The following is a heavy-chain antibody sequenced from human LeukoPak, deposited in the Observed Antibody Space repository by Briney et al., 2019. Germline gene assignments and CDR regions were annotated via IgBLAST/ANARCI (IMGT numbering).Heavy chain of an antibody. V-gene: IGHV3-23*01. CDR1: GFTFSSYA. J-gene: IGHJ4*02. D-gene: IGHD2-15*01. Sequence: HSGGSLRLSCAASGFTFSSYAMSWVRQAPGKGLEWVSAISGSGGSTYYADSVKGRFTISRDNSKNTLYLQMNSLRAEDTAVYYCAKESRTDIVVVVAATKLGNYFDYWGQGTLVTVSS. CDR2: ISGSGGST. CDR3: AKESRTDIVVVVAATKLGNYFDY.